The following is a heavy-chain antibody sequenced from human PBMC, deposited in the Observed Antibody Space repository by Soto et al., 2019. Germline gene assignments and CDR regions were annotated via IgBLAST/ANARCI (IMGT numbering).Heavy chain of an antibody. CDR2: IYSGGST. Sequence: GGSLRLSCAASGFTVSSNYMSWVRQAPGKGLEWVSVIYSGGSTYYADSVKGRFTISRHNSKNTLYLQMNSLRAEDTAVYYCARGDYGSNWYFDLWGRGTLVTVSS. V-gene: IGHV3-53*04. D-gene: IGHD4-17*01. J-gene: IGHJ2*01. CDR3: ARGDYGSNWYFDL. CDR1: GFTVSSNY.